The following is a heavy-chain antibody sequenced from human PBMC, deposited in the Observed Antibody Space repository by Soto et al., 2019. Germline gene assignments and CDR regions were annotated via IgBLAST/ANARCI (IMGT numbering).Heavy chain of an antibody. V-gene: IGHV1-69*02. CDR1: GGTFSRYT. CDR3: ATNYYGDPSD. CDR2: IIPILDVT. J-gene: IGHJ4*02. Sequence: QVQLVQSGAEVKQPGSSVKVSCKASGGTFSRYTISWVRQAPGQGLEWMGRIIPILDVTDYAQKFQGRVTITADKSTSTAYVEVSSLRFDDTAVYYCATNYYGDPSDWGQGTLVTVSS. D-gene: IGHD3-3*01.